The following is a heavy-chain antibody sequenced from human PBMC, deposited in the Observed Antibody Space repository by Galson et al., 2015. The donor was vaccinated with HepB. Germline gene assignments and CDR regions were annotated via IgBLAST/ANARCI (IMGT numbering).Heavy chain of an antibody. CDR1: GFTFDDYT. V-gene: IGHV3-43*01. D-gene: IGHD3-22*01. J-gene: IGHJ4*02. CDR2: ISWDGGST. Sequence: LRLSCAASGFTFDDYTMHWVRQAPGKGLERVSLISWDGGSTYYADYVKGRFTISRDNSKNSLYLQMNSLRTEDTALYYCAKDRDSSGVFDYWGQGTLVTVSS. CDR3: AKDRDSSGVFDY.